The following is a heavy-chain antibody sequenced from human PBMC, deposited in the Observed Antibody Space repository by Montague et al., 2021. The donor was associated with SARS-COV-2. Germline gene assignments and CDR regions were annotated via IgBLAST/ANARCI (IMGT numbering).Heavy chain of an antibody. J-gene: IGHJ5*02. D-gene: IGHD6-19*01. Sequence: SLSLSCAASGFSFRDSYMTWIRQGPRKGLEWVSFINPSSTDIKYADSLRGRFTIFRDNTKNVVYLEMHDLRAEDTAMYYCAKGGDLMAGLAGSWGQGTLVTVSS. CDR2: INPSSTDI. CDR1: GFSFRDSY. V-gene: IGHV3-11*05. CDR3: AKGGDLMAGLAGS.